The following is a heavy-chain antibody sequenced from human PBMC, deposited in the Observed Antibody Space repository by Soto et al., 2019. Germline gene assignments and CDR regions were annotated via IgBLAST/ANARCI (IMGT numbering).Heavy chain of an antibody. CDR3: ARLVGGVYAGDFDH. D-gene: IGHD2-8*01. J-gene: IGHJ4*02. CDR1: GYGFTNYG. Sequence: QVQLVQSGAEVKKPGASLKVSCKASGYGFTNYGISWVRQAPGPGLEWMGWISTYNGNAEYAQNVQGRVTMTTDTYTSTVYMELRSLRSDDTAVYYCARLVGGVYAGDFDHWGKGTLVTVSS. V-gene: IGHV1-18*01. CDR2: ISTYNGNA.